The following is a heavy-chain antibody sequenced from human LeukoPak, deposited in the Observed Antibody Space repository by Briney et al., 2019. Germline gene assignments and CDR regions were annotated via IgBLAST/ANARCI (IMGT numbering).Heavy chain of an antibody. D-gene: IGHD3-16*02. CDR3: ARDRGYLPDTFDI. Sequence: ASVKVSCKASGYPFSRYGISWVRQAPGQGLEWMGWINTYNGDTNHAQKFQGRVTMTTDTSTSTVYVELRSLRSDDTAVYYCARDRGYLPDTFDIWGQGTMVTASS. V-gene: IGHV1-18*01. CDR1: GYPFSRYG. J-gene: IGHJ3*02. CDR2: INTYNGDT.